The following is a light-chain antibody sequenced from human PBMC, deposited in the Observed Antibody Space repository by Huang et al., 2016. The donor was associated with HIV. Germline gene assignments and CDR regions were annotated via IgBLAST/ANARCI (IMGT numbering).Light chain of an antibody. CDR2: GAS. CDR1: QSVSSN. V-gene: IGKV3-15*01. Sequence: EIVMTQSPATLSVSPGETATLSCRATQSVSSNLAWYQQKPGQAPRLLIYGASTRATGFPARFSGSGSGTEFTLTISSLQSEDFAVYYCQQYNDWPPVTFGGGTKVEIK. J-gene: IGKJ4*01. CDR3: QQYNDWPPVT.